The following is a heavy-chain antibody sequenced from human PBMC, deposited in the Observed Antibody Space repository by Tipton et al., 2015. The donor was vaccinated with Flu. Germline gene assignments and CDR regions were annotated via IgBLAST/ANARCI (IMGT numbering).Heavy chain of an antibody. CDR1: GVSISSGGYY. D-gene: IGHD5-18*01. V-gene: IGHV3-7*01. CDR2: IKTDGSEK. J-gene: IGHJ4*02. Sequence: GLVKPSQTLSLTCAVSGVSISSGGYYWSWIRQHPGKGLEWVANIKTDGSEKNYVDSVKGRFTISRDNAKKSLYLQMNSLRVEDTAVYYCVREGSETAMDHWGQGTLVTVFS. CDR3: VREGSETAMDH.